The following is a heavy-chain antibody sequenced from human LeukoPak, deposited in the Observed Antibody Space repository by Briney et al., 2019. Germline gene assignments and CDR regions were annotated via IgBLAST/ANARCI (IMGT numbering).Heavy chain of an antibody. CDR2: IIPILGIA. CDR3: AILREDCSSTSCLDY. D-gene: IGHD2-2*01. CDR1: GGTFSSYT. V-gene: IGHV1-69*02. J-gene: IGHJ4*02. Sequence: ASVKISCKASGGTFSSYTISWVRQAPGQGLEWMGRIIPILGIANYAQKFQGRVTITADKSTSTAYMELSSLRSEDTAVYYCAILREDCSSTSCLDYWGQGTLVTVSS.